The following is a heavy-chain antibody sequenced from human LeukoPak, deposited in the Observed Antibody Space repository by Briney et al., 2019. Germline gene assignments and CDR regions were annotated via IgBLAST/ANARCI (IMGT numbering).Heavy chain of an antibody. CDR2: IGTAGDT. CDR1: GFTFSSYD. J-gene: IGHJ4*02. V-gene: IGHV3-13*01. D-gene: IGHD4-17*01. CDR3: AKDLNYGDLLDY. Sequence: PGGSLRLSCAASGFTFSSYDMHWVRQATGKGLEWVSAIGTAGDTYYPGSVKGRFTISRDNSKNTLYLQMNSLRAEDTAVYYCAKDLNYGDLLDYWGQGTLVTVSS.